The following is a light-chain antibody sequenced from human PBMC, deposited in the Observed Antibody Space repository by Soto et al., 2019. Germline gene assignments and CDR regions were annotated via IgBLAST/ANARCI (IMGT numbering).Light chain of an antibody. CDR3: HSYDDSLSGSV. CDR1: SSNIGAGYD. CDR2: GDN. J-gene: IGLJ3*02. V-gene: IGLV1-40*01. Sequence: QSVLTQPPSVSGAPGQTITISCTGSSSNIGAGYDVHWYQQTPGRAPKLLIYGDNNRPSGVPDRFSGSKSGTSASLAITGLQAEDEADYYCHSYDDSLSGSVFGGGTKLTVL.